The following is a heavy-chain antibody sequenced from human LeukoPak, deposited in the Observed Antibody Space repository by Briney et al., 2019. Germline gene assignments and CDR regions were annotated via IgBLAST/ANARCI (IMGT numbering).Heavy chain of an antibody. CDR1: GFTFDDYT. V-gene: IGHV3-9*01. J-gene: IGHJ6*03. D-gene: IGHD2-2*01. CDR3: AKGLGGVPAANYYYYYYMDV. CDR2: ISWNSGSL. Sequence: PGRSLRLSCAASGFTFDDYTMHWVRQAPGKGLEWVSGISWNSGSLGYADSVKGRFTISRDNAKNSLYLQMNSLRAEDTALYYCAKGLGGVPAANYYYYYYMDVWGKGTTVTVSS.